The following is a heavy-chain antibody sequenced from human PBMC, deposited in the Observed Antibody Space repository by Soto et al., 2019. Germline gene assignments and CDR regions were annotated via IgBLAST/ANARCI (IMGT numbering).Heavy chain of an antibody. Sequence: GESLKISCKGSGYSFTSYWIGWVRQMPGKGLEWMGIIYPGDSDTRYSPSFQGQVTISADKSISTAYLQWSSLKASDTAMYYCARIASHYDFWSGYYTGMNYYYYYGMGVWGHGTTVTVSS. J-gene: IGHJ6*02. CDR3: ARIASHYDFWSGYYTGMNYYYYYGMGV. V-gene: IGHV5-51*01. CDR2: IYPGDSDT. CDR1: GYSFTSYW. D-gene: IGHD3-3*01.